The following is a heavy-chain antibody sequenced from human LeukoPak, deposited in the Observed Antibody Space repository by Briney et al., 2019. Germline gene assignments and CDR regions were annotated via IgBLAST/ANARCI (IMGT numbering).Heavy chain of an antibody. CDR2: INHSGST. CDR1: GGSFSGYY. V-gene: IGHV4-34*01. Sequence: SETLSLTCAVYGGSFSGYYWSWIRQPPGKGLEWIGEINHSGSTNYHPSLKSRVTISVDTSKNQFSLKLSSVTAADTAVYYCARYGRRYYFDYWGQGTLVTVSS. J-gene: IGHJ4*02. CDR3: ARYGRRYYFDY. D-gene: IGHD1-26*01.